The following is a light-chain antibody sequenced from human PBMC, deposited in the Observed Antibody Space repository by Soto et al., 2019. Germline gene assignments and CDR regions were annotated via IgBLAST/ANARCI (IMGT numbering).Light chain of an antibody. CDR1: QSISTH. V-gene: IGKV3-11*01. CDR2: DAS. Sequence: EIVWTQSPATLSLSPGEGATLSCRASQSISTHLAWYQQRPGQAPRLLIYDASNRATGIPARFSGSGSGTEFNLTINSLEPEDFAVYYWQQRSDWPPWTVGQGPKVEIK. J-gene: IGKJ1*01. CDR3: QQRSDWPPWT.